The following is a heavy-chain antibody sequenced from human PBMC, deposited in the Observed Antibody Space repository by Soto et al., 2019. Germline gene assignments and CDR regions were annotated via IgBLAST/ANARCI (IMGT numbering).Heavy chain of an antibody. CDR2: INHSGST. J-gene: IGHJ4*02. CDR1: GGSFSGYY. Sequence: QVQLQQWGAGLLKPSETLSLTCAVYGGSFSGYYWSWIRQPPGKGLEWIGEINHSGSTNYNPSLKRRVTISVDTSKNQFSLKRSSVTAADTAVYYCARGRDVEDIVVVPAAMAHPSGYYFDYWGQGTLVTVSS. CDR3: ARGRDVEDIVVVPAAMAHPSGYYFDY. V-gene: IGHV4-34*01. D-gene: IGHD2-2*01.